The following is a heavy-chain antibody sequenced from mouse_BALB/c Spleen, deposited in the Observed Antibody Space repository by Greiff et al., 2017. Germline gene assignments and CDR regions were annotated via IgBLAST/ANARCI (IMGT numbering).Heavy chain of an antibody. V-gene: IGHV1S22*01. CDR1: GYTFTSYW. CDR2: IYPGSGST. J-gene: IGHJ1*01. D-gene: IGHD2-1*01. CDR3: TRSDYGKEDWYFDV. Sequence: LQQPGSELVRPGASVKLSCKASGYTFTSYWMHWVKQRPGQGLEWIGNIYPGSGSTNYDEKFKSKATLTVDTSSSTAYMQLSSLTSEDSAVYYCTRSDYGKEDWYFDVWGAGTTVTVSS.